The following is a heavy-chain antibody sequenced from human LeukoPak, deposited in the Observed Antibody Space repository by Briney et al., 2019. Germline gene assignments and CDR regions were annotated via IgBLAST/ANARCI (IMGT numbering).Heavy chain of an antibody. CDR3: ARTTSPARYADYQQIDY. D-gene: IGHD4-17*01. J-gene: IGHJ4*02. CDR1: GGSLSHYY. V-gene: IGHV4-59*01. CDR2: IYFIGNT. Sequence: PSETLSLTCTVSGGSLSHYYWSWVRQSPGKGLEWIGYIYFIGNTDYNPSLKSRVTISVDTSKNQFSLKLSSVTAADTAVYYCARTTSPARYADYQQIDYWGQGTLVTVSS.